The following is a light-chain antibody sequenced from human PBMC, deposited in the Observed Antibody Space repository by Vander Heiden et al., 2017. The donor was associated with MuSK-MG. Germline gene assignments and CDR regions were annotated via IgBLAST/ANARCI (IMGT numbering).Light chain of an antibody. J-gene: IGKJ1*01. CDR1: QSVLYSSNNKNY. Sequence: DIVMTQSPDSLAMSLGERATINCKSSQSVLYSSNNKNYLAWYQQKPGQPPKLLIYWASTRESGVPDRFSGSGSGTDFTLTISSLQAEDVAAYYCQEYYRTPRTFGQGTKVEIK. V-gene: IGKV4-1*01. CDR3: QEYYRTPRT. CDR2: WAS.